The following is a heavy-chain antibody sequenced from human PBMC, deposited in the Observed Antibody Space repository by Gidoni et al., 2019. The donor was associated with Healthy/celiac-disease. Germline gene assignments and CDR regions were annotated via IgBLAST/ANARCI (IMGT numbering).Heavy chain of an antibody. Sequence: QVQLVESGGGVVQPGRSLRLSCAASGFPFSSYGMHWVRQAPGKGLEWVAVISYDGSNKYYADSVKGRFTISRDNSKNTPYLQMNSLRAEDTAVYYCAKLRGGSSWYSDYYGMDVWGQGTTVTVSS. D-gene: IGHD6-13*01. CDR3: AKLRGGSSWYSDYYGMDV. V-gene: IGHV3-30*18. J-gene: IGHJ6*02. CDR2: ISYDGSNK. CDR1: GFPFSSYG.